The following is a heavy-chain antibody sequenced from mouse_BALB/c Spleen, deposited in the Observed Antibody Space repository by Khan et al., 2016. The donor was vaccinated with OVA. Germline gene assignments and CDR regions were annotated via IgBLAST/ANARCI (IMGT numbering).Heavy chain of an antibody. CDR2: ISSGSTYT. V-gene: IGHV5-6-4*01. D-gene: IGHD2-1*01. Sequence: EVELVESGGGLVRPGGSLKLSCAASGFSFTSYTMSWVRQTPGKRLEWVATISSGSTYTYYPDSVKGRFTISRANAKNSLYLQMSSMKSAETAMYYCTRDGNYAHWYFDVWGAGTTVTVSS. J-gene: IGHJ1*01. CDR3: TRDGNYAHWYFDV. CDR1: GFSFTSYT.